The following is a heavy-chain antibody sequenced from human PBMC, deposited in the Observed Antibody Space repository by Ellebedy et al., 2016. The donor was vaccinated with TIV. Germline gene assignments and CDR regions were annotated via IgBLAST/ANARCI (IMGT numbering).Heavy chain of an antibody. CDR3: ATDQTWVPAAMLYYFES. D-gene: IGHD2-2*01. Sequence: GESLKISCAASGFTFSTYAMHWVRQAPGKGLEWVAVISYDASNKYYADSVKGRFTISRDNSKNTRYLQVNNLRAEDTAVYYCATDQTWVPAAMLYYFESWGQGTLVTVFS. CDR1: GFTFSTYA. V-gene: IGHV3-30*01. CDR2: ISYDASNK. J-gene: IGHJ4*02.